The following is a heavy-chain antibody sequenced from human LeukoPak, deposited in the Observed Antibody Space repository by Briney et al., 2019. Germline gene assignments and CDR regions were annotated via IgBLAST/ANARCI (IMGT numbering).Heavy chain of an antibody. Sequence: SETLSLTCTVSGGSISSSSYYWGWIRQPPGKGLEWIGSIYHSGSTYYNPSLKSRVTISVDTSKNQFSLKLSSVTAADTAVYYCARHRRVILTGYYKGPDYWGQGTLVTVSS. D-gene: IGHD3-9*01. V-gene: IGHV4-39*01. CDR1: GGSISSSSYY. CDR2: IYHSGST. J-gene: IGHJ4*02. CDR3: ARHRRVILTGYYKGPDY.